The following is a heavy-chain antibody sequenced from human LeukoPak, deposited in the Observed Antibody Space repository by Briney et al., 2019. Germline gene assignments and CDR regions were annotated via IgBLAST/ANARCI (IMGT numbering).Heavy chain of an antibody. CDR3: AKDIAYYDILTGWNTFDY. J-gene: IGHJ4*02. Sequence: PGGSLRLSCAASGFTFSSYEMNWVRQAPGKGLEWVSYISSSGSTIYYADSVKGRFTISRDNSKNSLYLQMNSLRTEDTALYYCAKDIAYYDILTGWNTFDYWGQGTLVTVSS. CDR1: GFTFSSYE. D-gene: IGHD3-9*01. CDR2: ISSSGSTI. V-gene: IGHV3-48*03.